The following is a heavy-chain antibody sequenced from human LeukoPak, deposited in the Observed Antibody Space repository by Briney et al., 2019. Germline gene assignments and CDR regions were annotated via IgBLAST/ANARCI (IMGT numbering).Heavy chain of an antibody. D-gene: IGHD3-16*01. V-gene: IGHV3-7*01. J-gene: IGHJ4*02. Sequence: QPGGSLRLSCAASGFTFSNFWMNWVRQSPGKGLEWVANIKQDGSEKYYVDSVKGRFTISRDNAKNSLYLQMNSLRAEDTAVYYCASLGYWGQGTLVTVSS. CDR3: ASLGY. CDR2: IKQDGSEK. CDR1: GFTFSNFW.